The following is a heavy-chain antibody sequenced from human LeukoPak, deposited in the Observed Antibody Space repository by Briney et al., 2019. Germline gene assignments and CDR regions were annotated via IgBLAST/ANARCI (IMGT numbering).Heavy chain of an antibody. CDR1: GDSISSSSYY. V-gene: IGHV4-39*01. J-gene: IGHJ4*02. D-gene: IGHD6-19*01. CDR3: ARLALYSSGVDY. CDR2: IYYSGST. Sequence: SETRSLTCTVSGDSISSSSYYWGWIRQPPGKGLEWIGSIYYSGSTYYNPSLKSRVTISVDTSKNQFSLKLSSVTAADTAVYYCARLALYSSGVDYWGQGTLVTVSS.